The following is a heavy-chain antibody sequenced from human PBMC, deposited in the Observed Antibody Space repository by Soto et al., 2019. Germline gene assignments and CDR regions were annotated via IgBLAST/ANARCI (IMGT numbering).Heavy chain of an antibody. D-gene: IGHD6-13*01. Sequence: EASVKVSCKASGYTFTSYAMHWVRQAPGQRLEWMGWINAGNGNTNYAQKFQGWVTMTRDTSISTAYMELSRLRSDDTAVYYCARNHGTGSSWYRVNYYGMDVWGQGTTVTVSS. V-gene: IGHV1-3*01. CDR3: ARNHGTGSSWYRVNYYGMDV. J-gene: IGHJ6*02. CDR1: GYTFTSYA. CDR2: INAGNGNT.